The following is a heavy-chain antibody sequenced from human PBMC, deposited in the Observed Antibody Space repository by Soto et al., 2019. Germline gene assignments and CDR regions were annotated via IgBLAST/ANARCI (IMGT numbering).Heavy chain of an antibody. CDR3: ARAYCTTTICDPWFDP. CDR1: GYSSTSYW. Sequence: GESLKMSCTGVGYSSTSYWMCRVRQMPGKGQEWMGIMYAGDSDTRYRASFQGEVMIAADKSMTSAYLQWSSLKASDTAMYYCARAYCTTTICDPWFDPWDQGTLVTVSS. J-gene: IGHJ5*02. D-gene: IGHD2-2*01. V-gene: IGHV5-51*01. CDR2: MYAGDSDT.